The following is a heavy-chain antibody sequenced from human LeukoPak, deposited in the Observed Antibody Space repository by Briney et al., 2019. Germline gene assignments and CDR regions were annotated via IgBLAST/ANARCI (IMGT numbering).Heavy chain of an antibody. CDR2: IYYSGTT. D-gene: IGHD2-15*01. CDR3: ARLYCSAGSCYLDN. J-gene: IGHJ4*02. Sequence: SETLSLTCTVSGGSISSSSHYWGWIRQPPGQGLEWIGSIYYSGTTYYNPSLKSRVTISVDTSKNQFSLRLSSMTAADTAVYYSARLYCSAGSCYLDNWGQGTLVTVSS. V-gene: IGHV4-39*01. CDR1: GGSISSSSHY.